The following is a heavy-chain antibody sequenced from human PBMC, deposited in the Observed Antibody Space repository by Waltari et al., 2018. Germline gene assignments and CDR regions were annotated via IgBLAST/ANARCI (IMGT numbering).Heavy chain of an antibody. J-gene: IGHJ4*02. CDR2: VDAYNGKT. CDR1: GYTFSTSR. CDR3: ARVFDSSQYYYGSDY. D-gene: IGHD3-22*01. V-gene: IGHV1-18*01. Sequence: QVHLVQSGTEVTKPGASVKVSCKASGYTFSTSRVRWVRQAPGQGLEWVGWVDAYNGKTHCAAKLQGRGTMTTDTSRTTGDLELRSVEADETGVYDGARVFDSSQYYYGSDYWGQGTLVTVSS.